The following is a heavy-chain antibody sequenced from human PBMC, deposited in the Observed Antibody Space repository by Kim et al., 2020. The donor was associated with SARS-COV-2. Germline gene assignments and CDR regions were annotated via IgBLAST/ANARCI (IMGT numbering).Heavy chain of an antibody. D-gene: IGHD2-2*01. CDR1: GFTFSASN. CDR3: TSSPSISSNY. J-gene: IGHJ4*02. V-gene: IGHV3-73*01. Sequence: GGSLRLFCAASGFTFSASNIHWVRQAPGQGLEWVGRIRNKANSYATVYAASVTGRFAISRDDSKNTAYLQMNSLKTEDTAVYYCTSSPSISSNYWGQGTLVTVSS. CDR2: IRNKANSYAT.